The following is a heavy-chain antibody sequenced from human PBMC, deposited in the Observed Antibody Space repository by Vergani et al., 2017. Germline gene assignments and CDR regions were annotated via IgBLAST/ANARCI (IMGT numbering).Heavy chain of an antibody. D-gene: IGHD2-2*01. CDR2: IKSKTDGGTT. V-gene: IGHV3-15*01. J-gene: IGHJ4*02. CDR1: GITFSNAW. CDR3: TTASTPIDY. Sequence: EVQLVESGGGLVKSGGSLRLSCVVSGITFSNAWMTWVRQAPGKGLEWVGRIKSKTDGGTTDYAAPVKGRCTISRDDSKNTLYLQMNSLKTEDTAVYYCTTASTPIDYWGQGTLVTVSS.